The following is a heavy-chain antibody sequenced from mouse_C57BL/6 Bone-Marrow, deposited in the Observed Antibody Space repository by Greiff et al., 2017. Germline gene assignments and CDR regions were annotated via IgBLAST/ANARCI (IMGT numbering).Heavy chain of an antibody. CDR3: ARNWYCSSPYYYAMDY. CDR2: IYPGSGST. Sequence: VQLQQPGAELVKPGASVKMSCKASGYTFTSYWITWVKQRPGQGLEWIGDIYPGSGSTNYNEKFKSKATLTVDTSSSTAYMQLSSLTSEDSAVYYCARNWYCSSPYYYAMDYWGQGTSVTVSS. CDR1: GYTFTSYW. D-gene: IGHD1-1*01. V-gene: IGHV1-55*01. J-gene: IGHJ4*01.